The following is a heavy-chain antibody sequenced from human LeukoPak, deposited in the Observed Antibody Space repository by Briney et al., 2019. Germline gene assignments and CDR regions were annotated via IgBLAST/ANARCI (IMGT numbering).Heavy chain of an antibody. CDR1: GGSFSGYY. J-gene: IGHJ4*02. D-gene: IGHD2-8*02. Sequence: PSETLSLTCAVYGGSFSGYYWSWIRQPPRKGLEWIGEINHSGSTNYNPSLKSRVTISVDTSKNQFSLKLSSVTAADTAVYYCAGSTGPYDYWGQGTLVTVSS. CDR3: AGSTGPYDY. V-gene: IGHV4-34*01. CDR2: INHSGST.